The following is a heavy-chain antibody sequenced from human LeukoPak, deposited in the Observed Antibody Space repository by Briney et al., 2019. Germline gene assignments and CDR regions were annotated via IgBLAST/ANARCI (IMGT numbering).Heavy chain of an antibody. D-gene: IGHD3-22*01. CDR1: GFTFDDYA. CDR3: AKETYYYDSSGHYRHIDY. CDR2: ISYDGSNK. J-gene: IGHJ4*02. Sequence: GGSLRLSCAASGFTFDDYAMHWVRQAPGKGLEWVAVISYDGSNKYYADSVKGRFTISRDNSKNTLYLQMNSLRAEDTAVYYCAKETYYYDSSGHYRHIDYWGQGTLVTVSS. V-gene: IGHV3-30*18.